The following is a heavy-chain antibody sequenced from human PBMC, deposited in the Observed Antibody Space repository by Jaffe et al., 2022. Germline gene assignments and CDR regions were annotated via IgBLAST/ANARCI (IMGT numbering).Heavy chain of an antibody. CDR1: GFTVSSNY. CDR2: IYSGGST. J-gene: IGHJ4*02. CDR3: ARDLTGYSSSYSDY. D-gene: IGHD6-13*01. Sequence: EVQLVESGGGLVQPGGSLRLSCAASGFTVSSNYMSWVRQTPGKGLEWVSVIYSGGSTYYADSVRGRFTISRDNSKNTLYLQMNSLRAEDTAVYYCARDLTGYSSSYSDYWGQGTLVTVSS. V-gene: IGHV3-66*02.